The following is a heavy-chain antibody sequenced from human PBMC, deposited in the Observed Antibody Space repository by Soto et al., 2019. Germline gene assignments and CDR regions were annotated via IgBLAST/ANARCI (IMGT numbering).Heavy chain of an antibody. Sequence: QVQLQQWGAGLLKPSVTLSLTSAVYGGPFSGYYLSWIRQPPGKGLEWIGEIDPSGSTNYNPSLKRRGTQSGDTSKNQFSLKLSSVTAANTAVYYCARGTMVRGVSCWFDPWCQGALVTVSA. J-gene: IGHJ5*02. V-gene: IGHV4-34*01. CDR2: IDPSGST. CDR1: GGPFSGYY. D-gene: IGHD3-10*01. CDR3: ARGTMVRGVSCWFDP.